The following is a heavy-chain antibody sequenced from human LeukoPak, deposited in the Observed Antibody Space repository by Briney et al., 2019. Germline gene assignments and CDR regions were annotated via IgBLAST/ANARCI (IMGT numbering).Heavy chain of an antibody. CDR2: IDHSGST. D-gene: IGHD1-14*01. J-gene: IGHJ2*01. V-gene: IGHV4-34*01. CDR1: GASLRGSY. CDR3: ARGGNGWYFDL. Sequence: SETLSLTCAVQGASLRGSYWSWICQPPGKGLQWIGQIDHSGSTHSIPSLKSRVTISLDTSQSQVSLKVNSVTAADTAVYFCARGGNGWYFDLWGRGTLVTVSS.